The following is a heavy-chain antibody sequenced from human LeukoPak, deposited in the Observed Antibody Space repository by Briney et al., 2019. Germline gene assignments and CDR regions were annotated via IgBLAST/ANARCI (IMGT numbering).Heavy chain of an antibody. J-gene: IGHJ4*02. CDR3: ARSRGYSYGCPFDY. CDR1: GELFSGYY. D-gene: IGHD5-18*01. CDR2: INHSGRN. V-gene: IGHV4-34*01. Sequence: PAETLTLTCAVYGELFSGYYWSWIRQPPGKGLEGIGEINHSGRNNYNPSLKSRVTISVDTSKNQFSLKLSSVTAANTAVYYCARSRGYSYGCPFDYWGQGTLVTVSS.